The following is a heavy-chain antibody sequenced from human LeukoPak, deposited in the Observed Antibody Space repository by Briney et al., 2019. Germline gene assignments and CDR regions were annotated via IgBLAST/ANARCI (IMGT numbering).Heavy chain of an antibody. CDR2: ISYSGST. V-gene: IGHV4-61*01. J-gene: IGHJ4*02. CDR1: GGSITSDIFY. CDR3: ARDVGGWLQLHY. Sequence: SETLSLTCTVSGGSITSDIFYWNWIRQPPGKGLEWIGYISYSGSTNYNPSLKSRVTISVDTSKNQFSLKLSSVTAADTAVYYCARDVGGWLQLHYWGQGALVTVSS. D-gene: IGHD5-24*01.